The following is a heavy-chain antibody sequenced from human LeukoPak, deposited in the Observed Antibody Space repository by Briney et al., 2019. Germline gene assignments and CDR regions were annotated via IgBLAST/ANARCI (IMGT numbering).Heavy chain of an antibody. J-gene: IGHJ4*02. CDR2: ISSSSSYI. Sequence: GGSLRLSCAASGFTFSSYSMNWVLQAPGKGLEWVSSISSSSSYIYYADSVKGRFTISRDNAKNSLYLQMNSLRAEDTAVYYCARAGIAVAGTHSDYWGQGTLVTVSS. D-gene: IGHD6-19*01. CDR3: ARAGIAVAGTHSDY. V-gene: IGHV3-21*01. CDR1: GFTFSSYS.